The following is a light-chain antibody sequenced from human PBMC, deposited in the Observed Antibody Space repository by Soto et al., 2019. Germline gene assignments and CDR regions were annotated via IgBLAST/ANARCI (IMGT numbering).Light chain of an antibody. Sequence: EVVMTQSPSTLSVSPVEGFTFSFMASQSVTTNLAWYQHKPGQSPRLLISDASTGASGIPPRFSGSGSGTEFTLTIDRLQSADFAVYYCQQYDKWPRTFGQGTKVDIK. CDR3: QQYDKWPRT. CDR1: QSVTTN. V-gene: IGKV3-15*01. CDR2: DAS. J-gene: IGKJ1*01.